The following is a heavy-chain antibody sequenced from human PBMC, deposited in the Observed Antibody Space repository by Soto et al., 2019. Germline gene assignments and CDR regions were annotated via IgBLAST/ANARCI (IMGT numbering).Heavy chain of an antibody. V-gene: IGHV4-34*01. CDR1: GGSFSGYY. CDR2: INHSGST. J-gene: IGHJ5*02. D-gene: IGHD2-8*01. CDR3: ARAGYCTNGVCYISWFAP. Sequence: PSETLSLTCAVYGGSFSGYYWSWIRQPPGKGLEWIGEINHSGSTNYNPSLKSRVTISVDTSKNQFSLKLSSVTAADTAVYYCARAGYCTNGVCYISWFAPWGQGTLVTVSS.